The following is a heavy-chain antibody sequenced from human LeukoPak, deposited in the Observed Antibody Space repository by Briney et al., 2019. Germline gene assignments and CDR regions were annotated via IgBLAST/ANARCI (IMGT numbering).Heavy chain of an antibody. Sequence: GGSLRLSCAASGFTFSSYGMHWVRQALGKGLEWVAVIWYDGSNKYYADSVKGRFTISRDNSKNTLYLQMNSLRAEDTAVYYCARXGATRXXXFDYWGQGTLVTVSS. D-gene: IGHD1-26*01. CDR1: GFTFSSYG. V-gene: IGHV3-33*01. J-gene: IGHJ4*02. CDR2: IWYDGSNK. CDR3: ARXGATRXXXFDY.